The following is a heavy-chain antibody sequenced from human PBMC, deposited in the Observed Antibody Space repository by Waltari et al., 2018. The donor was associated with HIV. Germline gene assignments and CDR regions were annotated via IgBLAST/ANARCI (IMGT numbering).Heavy chain of an antibody. J-gene: IGHJ5*02. CDR2: KKQDGSEK. V-gene: IGHV3-7*01. CDR1: GFLFSSYW. Sequence: EVQLVESGGGLVQPGGSLRLSCAASGFLFSSYWMSWVRQAPGKGLEWVANKKQDGSEKYYVDSVKGRFTISRDNAKNSLYLQMNSLRAEDTAVYYCAGGGVLLWFGDLNWFDPWGQGTLVTVSS. CDR3: AGGGVLLWFGDLNWFDP. D-gene: IGHD3-10*01.